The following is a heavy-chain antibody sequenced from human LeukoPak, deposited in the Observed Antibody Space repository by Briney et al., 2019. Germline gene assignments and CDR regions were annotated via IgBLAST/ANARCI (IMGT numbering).Heavy chain of an antibody. V-gene: IGHV3-23*01. D-gene: IGHD2-15*01. J-gene: IGHJ4*02. Sequence: GGSLRLSCAASGFTFSSYAMSWVRQAPGKGLEWVSAISGSGGSTYYADSVKGRFTISRDNSKNTLYLQMNSLRAEDTAVYYCARDLGYCIGGSCSTYWGQGTLVTVSS. CDR1: GFTFSSYA. CDR2: ISGSGGST. CDR3: ARDLGYCIGGSCSTY.